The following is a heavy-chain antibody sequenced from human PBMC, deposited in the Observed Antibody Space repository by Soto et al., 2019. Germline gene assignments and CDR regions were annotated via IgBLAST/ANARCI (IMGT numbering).Heavy chain of an antibody. CDR2: IIPILGIA. J-gene: IGHJ4*02. D-gene: IGHD3-3*01. CDR3: ASHLTPPYYDFWSGYYSR. V-gene: IGHV1-69*02. CDR1: GGTFSSYT. Sequence: SVKVSCKASGGTFSSYTISWVRQAPGQGLEWMGRIIPILGIANYAQKFQGRVTITADKSTSTAYMGLSSLRSEDTAVYYCASHLTPPYYDFWSGYYSRWGQGTLVTVSS.